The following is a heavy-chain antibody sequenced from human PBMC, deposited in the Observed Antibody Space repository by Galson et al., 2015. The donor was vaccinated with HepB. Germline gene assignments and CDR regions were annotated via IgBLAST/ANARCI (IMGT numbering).Heavy chain of an antibody. Sequence: LSLTCTVSGGSISSSSYYWGWIRQPPGKGLEWIGSIYYSGSTYYNPSLKSRVTISVDTSKNQFSLKLSSVTAADTAVYYCARVEMATIPAFDIWGQGTMVTVSS. CDR1: GGSISSSSYY. J-gene: IGHJ3*02. CDR3: ARVEMATIPAFDI. D-gene: IGHD5-24*01. V-gene: IGHV4-39*01. CDR2: IYYSGST.